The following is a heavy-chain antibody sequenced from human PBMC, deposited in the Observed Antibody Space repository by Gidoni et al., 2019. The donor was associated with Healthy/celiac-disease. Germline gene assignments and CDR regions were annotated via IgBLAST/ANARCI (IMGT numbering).Heavy chain of an antibody. J-gene: IGHJ4*02. Sequence: QVQLVQSGAEVKKPGSSVKFSCKASGGTVSSYAISWVRQAPGQGLEWMGGIIPIFGTANYAQTFQVRVTITADKSTSTAYMELSSLRSEDTAVYYCARGTPSNYDFWSAQMYYFDYWGQGTLVTVSS. CDR3: ARGTPSNYDFWSAQMYYFDY. V-gene: IGHV1-69*06. CDR1: GGTVSSYA. CDR2: IIPIFGTA. D-gene: IGHD3-3*01.